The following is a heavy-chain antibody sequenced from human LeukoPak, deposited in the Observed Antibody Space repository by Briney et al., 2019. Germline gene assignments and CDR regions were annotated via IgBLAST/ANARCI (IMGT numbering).Heavy chain of an antibody. V-gene: IGHV3-74*01. D-gene: IGHD6-13*01. Sequence: GGSLRLSCAASGFTFSSYWMHWVRQGPGKGLVWVSRISSDGSSTSYADSVKGRFTMSRDDAKNTLYLQMNSLRAEDTAVYYCARVLTFPGIASDYWGQGTLVTVSS. CDR1: GFTFSSYW. CDR2: ISSDGSST. J-gene: IGHJ4*02. CDR3: ARVLTFPGIASDY.